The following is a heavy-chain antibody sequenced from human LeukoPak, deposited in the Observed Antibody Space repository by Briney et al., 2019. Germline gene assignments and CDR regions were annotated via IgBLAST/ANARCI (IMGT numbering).Heavy chain of an antibody. D-gene: IGHD3-3*01. J-gene: IGHJ4*02. Sequence: ASVKVSCKASGYTSTSYGISWVRQAPGQGLEWMGWISAYNGNTNYAQKLQGRVTMTTDTSTSTAYMELRSLRSDDTAVYYCARGARFLEWLFQPFDYWGQGTLVTVSS. CDR2: ISAYNGNT. V-gene: IGHV1-18*01. CDR3: ARGARFLEWLFQPFDY. CDR1: GYTSTSYG.